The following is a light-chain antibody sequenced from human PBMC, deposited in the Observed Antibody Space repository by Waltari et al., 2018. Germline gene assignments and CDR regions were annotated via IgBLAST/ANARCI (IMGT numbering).Light chain of an antibody. Sequence: FVLTQPPSASGTPGPRVTISCSGGSSNTGSNSLSWYQQLPGTAPKLLVYSNNQRSSGVPDRFSGSKSGSSASLAISGLQSVDEADYYCAAWDDSLNGVVVGGGTKLTVL. V-gene: IGLV1-44*01. J-gene: IGLJ2*01. CDR2: SNN. CDR1: SSNTGSNS. CDR3: AAWDDSLNGVV.